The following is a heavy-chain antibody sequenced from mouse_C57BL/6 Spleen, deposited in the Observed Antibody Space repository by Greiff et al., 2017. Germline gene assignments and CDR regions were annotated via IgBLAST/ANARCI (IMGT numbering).Heavy chain of an antibody. D-gene: IGHD1-1*01. CDR2: IYPGSGNT. V-gene: IGHV1-76*01. CDR1: GYTFTDYY. CDR3: ARNYYGSSDWYFDV. Sequence: QVQLKQSGAELVRPGASVKLSCKASGYTFTDYYINWVKQRPGQGLEWIARIYPGSGNTYYNEKFKGKATLTAEKSSSTAYMQLSSLTSEDSAVYFCARNYYGSSDWYFDVWGTGTTVTVSS. J-gene: IGHJ1*03.